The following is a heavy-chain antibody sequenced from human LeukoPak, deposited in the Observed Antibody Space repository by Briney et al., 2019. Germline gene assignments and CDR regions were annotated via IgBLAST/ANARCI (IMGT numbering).Heavy chain of an antibody. V-gene: IGHV3-30*02. Sequence: GGSLRLSCAASGFTFSSYGMHWVRQAPGKGLEWVTFIRYDGSNKYYADSVKGRFTIPRDNSKNTLNLHMNSLRAEDTAVYYCARGSSSWYYFDYWGQGTPVTVSS. CDR3: ARGSSSWYYFDY. D-gene: IGHD6-13*01. CDR2: IRYDGSNK. CDR1: GFTFSSYG. J-gene: IGHJ4*02.